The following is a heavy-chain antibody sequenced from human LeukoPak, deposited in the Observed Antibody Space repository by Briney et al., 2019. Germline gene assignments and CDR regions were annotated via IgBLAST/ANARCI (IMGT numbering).Heavy chain of an antibody. CDR1: GFTFSSYA. CDR3: AKPRGESVLRFLEWSLAQYYFDY. V-gene: IGHV3-23*01. Sequence: GGSLRLSCAASGFTFSSYAMSWVRQAPGKGLEWVSAISGSGGSTYYADSVKGRFTISRDNSKNTLYLQMNSLRAEDTAVYYCAKPRGESVLRFLEWSLAQYYFDYWGQGTLVTVSS. J-gene: IGHJ4*02. CDR2: ISGSGGST. D-gene: IGHD3-3*01.